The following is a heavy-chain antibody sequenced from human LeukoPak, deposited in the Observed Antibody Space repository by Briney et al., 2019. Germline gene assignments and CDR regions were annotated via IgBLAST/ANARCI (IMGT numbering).Heavy chain of an antibody. CDR1: GYTFTSYG. CDR2: ISAYNGNT. CDR3: ARGDYYYDSSH. Sequence: ASVKVSCKASGYTFTSYGISWVRQAPGQGLEWMGWISAYNGNTKYAQKVQGRVTMTTDTSTSAAYMELRSLRSDDTAVYYCARGDYYYDSSHWGQGTLVTVSS. D-gene: IGHD3-22*01. J-gene: IGHJ4*02. V-gene: IGHV1-18*01.